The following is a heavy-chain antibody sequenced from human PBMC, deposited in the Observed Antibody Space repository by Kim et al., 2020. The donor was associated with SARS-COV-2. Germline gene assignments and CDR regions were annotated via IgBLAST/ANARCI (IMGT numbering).Heavy chain of an antibody. V-gene: IGHV3-11*05. D-gene: IGHD3-16*01. CDR3: ARVLTLAHAFDI. Sequence: YAGSVKGLFTISRDNAKNSLFLQMNSLRAEDTAVYYCARVLTLAHAFDIWGQGTMVTVSS. J-gene: IGHJ3*02.